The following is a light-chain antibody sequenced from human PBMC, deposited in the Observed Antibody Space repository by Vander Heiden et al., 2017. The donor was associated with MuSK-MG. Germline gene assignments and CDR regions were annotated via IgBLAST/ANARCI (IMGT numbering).Light chain of an antibody. J-gene: IGKJ5*01. Sequence: EIVLTQSPGTLSLSPGERATLSCGASQTINKNYLAWYQQKPGQAPRLLISDASYRATGIPDRFNGSGSGTDFTLTISGLEPEDFAVYYCQQDGNSPITFGQGTRLDIK. CDR1: QTINKNY. CDR2: DAS. V-gene: IGKV3-20*01. CDR3: QQDGNSPIT.